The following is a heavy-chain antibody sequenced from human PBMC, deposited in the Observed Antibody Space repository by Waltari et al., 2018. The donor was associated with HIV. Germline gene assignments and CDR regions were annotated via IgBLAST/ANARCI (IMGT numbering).Heavy chain of an antibody. D-gene: IGHD1-26*01. CDR2: INGDGSRT. V-gene: IGHV3-74*01. CDR1: GFTFSSYW. J-gene: IGHJ4*02. CDR3: AREGATSGSYYFDY. Sequence: EVQLVESGGGLVQPGGSLRLSCAASGFTFSSYWMHWVRQAPGKGLVWVSRINGDGSRTRFADSVKGRFTIPRDNAKNTLYLHMNSLTAEDTAVYYCAREGATSGSYYFDYWGQGTLVTVSS.